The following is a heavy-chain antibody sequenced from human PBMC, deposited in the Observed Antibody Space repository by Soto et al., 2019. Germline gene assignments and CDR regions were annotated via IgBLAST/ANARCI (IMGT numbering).Heavy chain of an antibody. CDR1: GGSITRNNHY. D-gene: IGHD6-19*01. CDR2: ILYSGSI. J-gene: IGHJ4*02. CDR3: ARLGSSGWYQGSFFDY. V-gene: IGHV4-39*01. Sequence: SETLSLTCTVSGGSITRNNHYWGWIRQSPGKGLEWIGSILYSGSINYNPSLKSRVTISVETSKNQFSLKMSSVTAADTAVYYCARLGSSGWYQGSFFDYWGQGTLVPVSS.